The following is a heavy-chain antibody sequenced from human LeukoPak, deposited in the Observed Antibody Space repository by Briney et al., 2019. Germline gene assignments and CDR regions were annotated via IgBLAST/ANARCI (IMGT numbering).Heavy chain of an antibody. V-gene: IGHV4-39*01. J-gene: IGHJ4*02. Sequence: SETLSLTCTVSGGSISSSSYYWGWIRQPPGKGLEWIGSIYYSGSTYYNPSLKRRVTISVDTSKNQFSLKLSSVTAADTAVYYCARSPASHYDFWSGYYAGFDYWGQGTLVTVSS. CDR2: IYYSGST. D-gene: IGHD3-3*01. CDR1: GGSISSSSYY. CDR3: ARSPASHYDFWSGYYAGFDY.